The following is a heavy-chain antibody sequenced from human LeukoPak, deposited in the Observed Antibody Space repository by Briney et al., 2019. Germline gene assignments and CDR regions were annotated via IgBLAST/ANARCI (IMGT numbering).Heavy chain of an antibody. J-gene: IGHJ4*02. D-gene: IGHD3-22*01. CDR1: DYNFPSYS. CDR3: ARDYGPRVVVIKVALDY. V-gene: IGHV1-18*01. CDR2: ISAYNGNT. Sequence: ASVRVSCKTSDYNFPSYSFGWVRQAPGQGLEWMGWISAYNGNTQYAQKFQDRVTMTTDTSTSTAYMELRSLRSDDTAVYYCARDYGPRVVVIKVALDYWGQGTLVTVSS.